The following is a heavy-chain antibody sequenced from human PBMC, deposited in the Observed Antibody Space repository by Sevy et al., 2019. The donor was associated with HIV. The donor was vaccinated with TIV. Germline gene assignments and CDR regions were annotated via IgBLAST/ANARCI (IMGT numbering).Heavy chain of an antibody. CDR1: GFTFSNYW. D-gene: IGHD1-7*01. J-gene: IGHJ4*02. CDR2: IKQDAGQK. V-gene: IGHV3-7*01. Sequence: GGSLRLSCAASGFTFSNYWMGWVRQAPGKGLEWVANIKQDAGQKYYVDSVKGRFTISRDNAKNSVYLQMNSLRAEDTAVYGCARDDGNYYIHYWGQGTLVTVSS. CDR3: ARDDGNYYIHY.